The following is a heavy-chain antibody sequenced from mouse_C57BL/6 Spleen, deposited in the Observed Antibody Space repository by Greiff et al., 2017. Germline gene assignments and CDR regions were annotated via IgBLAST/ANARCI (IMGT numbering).Heavy chain of an antibody. CDR1: GYTFTEYT. D-gene: IGHD2-5*01. CDR2: FYPGSGSI. Sequence: VQLQESGAELVKPGASVKLSCKASGYTFTEYTIHWVKQRSGQGLEWIGWFYPGSGSIKYNEKFKDKATLTADKSSSTDYMELSRLTSEDSAVFDCARDEIGYSYSNYYFDDWGKGTTLTASS. CDR3: ARDEIGYSYSNYYFDD. J-gene: IGHJ2*01. V-gene: IGHV1-62-2*01.